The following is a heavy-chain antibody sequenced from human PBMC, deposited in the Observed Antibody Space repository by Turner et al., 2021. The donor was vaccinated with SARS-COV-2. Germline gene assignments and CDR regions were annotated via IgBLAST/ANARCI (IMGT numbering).Heavy chain of an antibody. Sequence: QFQLVQSGSELKKPGASVKVPCKVSGYTLIELSLHWVRQAPGKGLEWMGGFDPEDGETIYAQKFQGRVTMTEDTSTDTAYMELSSLRSEDTAVYYCATAPPYCTNGVCPNWFDPWGQGTLVTVSS. CDR1: GYTLIELS. D-gene: IGHD2-8*01. V-gene: IGHV1-24*01. CDR2: FDPEDGET. CDR3: ATAPPYCTNGVCPNWFDP. J-gene: IGHJ5*02.